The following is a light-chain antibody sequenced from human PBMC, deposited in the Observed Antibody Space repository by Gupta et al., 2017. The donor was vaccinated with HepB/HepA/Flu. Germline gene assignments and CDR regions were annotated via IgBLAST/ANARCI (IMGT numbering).Light chain of an antibody. CDR1: SSDIGDHY. CDR2: QDD. CDR3: GTRDITLRGV. Sequence: QSVLTQPPSVSAAPGQKVTISCSGSSSDIGDHYVSWYQLLPGAAPKLLIFQDDKRPSGIPDRFSGSKSGTSATLGITGLQTGDEADYYCGTRDITLRGVFGGGTRLTVL. V-gene: IGLV1-51*02. J-gene: IGLJ3*02.